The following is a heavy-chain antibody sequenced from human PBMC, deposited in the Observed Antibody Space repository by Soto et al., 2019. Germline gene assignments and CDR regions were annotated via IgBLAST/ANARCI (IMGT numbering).Heavy chain of an antibody. V-gene: IGHV5-10-1*01. J-gene: IGHJ6*02. D-gene: IGHD2-2*01. CDR1: GYSFTSYW. CDR3: ARVYADIVVVPAAIGGMDV. Sequence: PGESLKISCNGSGYSFTSYWISWVRQMPGKGLEWMGRIDPSDSYTNYSPSFQGHVTISADKSISTAYLQWSSLKASDTAMYYCARVYADIVVVPAAIGGMDVWGQGTTVTVSS. CDR2: IDPSDSYT.